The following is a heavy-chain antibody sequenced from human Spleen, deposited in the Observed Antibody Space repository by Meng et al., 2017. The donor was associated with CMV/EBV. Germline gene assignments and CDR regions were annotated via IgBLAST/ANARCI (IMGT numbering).Heavy chain of an antibody. Sequence: GGSLRLSCAASGFAFSSYWMNWVRQAPGKGLEWVANIKQDGSEKYYVDSVKGRYIISRDNAKNSLYLQMNSLRAEDTAVYYCARDTSSYKMDVWGQGTTVTVSS. CDR2: IKQDGSEK. CDR3: ARDTSSYKMDV. J-gene: IGHJ6*02. V-gene: IGHV3-7*01. CDR1: GFAFSSYW. D-gene: IGHD5-24*01.